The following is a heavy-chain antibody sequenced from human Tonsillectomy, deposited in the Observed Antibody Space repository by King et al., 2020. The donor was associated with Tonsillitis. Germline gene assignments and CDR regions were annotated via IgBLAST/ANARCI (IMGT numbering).Heavy chain of an antibody. D-gene: IGHD2-2*01. CDR3: AKPLGYCNGTSCPTGGMDV. V-gene: IGHV3-23*04. CDR1: AFTFSNYA. Sequence: VQLVESGGGLVQPGGSLRLSCAASAFTFSNYAMNWVRQAPGKGLEWVSTISGSGGGTYYADPVKGRFTISRDNSKNTRYLQMNSLRAEDTTLFYFAKPLGYCNGTSCPTGGMDVWGQGTTVTVSS. CDR2: ISGSGGGT. J-gene: IGHJ6*02.